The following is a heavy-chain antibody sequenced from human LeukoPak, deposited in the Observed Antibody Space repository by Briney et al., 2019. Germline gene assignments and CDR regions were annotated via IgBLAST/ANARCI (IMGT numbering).Heavy chain of an antibody. CDR1: GYSFTSYW. Sequence: GESLKISCKGSGYSFTSYWIGWVRQMPGKGLEWMGIIYPGDSDTRYSPSFQGQVTISADKSISTAYLQWSSLKASDTAMYYCARQCSGGSCYGSYYGMDVWGQGTTVTVS. V-gene: IGHV5-51*01. J-gene: IGHJ6*02. CDR3: ARQCSGGSCYGSYYGMDV. D-gene: IGHD2-15*01. CDR2: IYPGDSDT.